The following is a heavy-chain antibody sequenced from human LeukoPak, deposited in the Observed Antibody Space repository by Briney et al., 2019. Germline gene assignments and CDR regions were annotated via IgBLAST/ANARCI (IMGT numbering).Heavy chain of an antibody. CDR1: GFTFSSYD. CDR3: AKADCSSTTCYDNY. J-gene: IGHJ4*02. V-gene: IGHV3-30*02. D-gene: IGHD2-2*01. Sequence: GGSLRLSCAASGFTFSSYDIHWVRQAPGKGLEWVAFIRYDGSNKYYADSVRGRFTISRDNSKNTLYLQMNSLRAEDTAVYYCAKADCSSTTCYDNYWGQGTLVTVSS. CDR2: IRYDGSNK.